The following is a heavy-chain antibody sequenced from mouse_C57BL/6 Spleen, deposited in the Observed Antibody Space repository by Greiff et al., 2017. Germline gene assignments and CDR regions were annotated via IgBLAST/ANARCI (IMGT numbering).Heavy chain of an antibody. D-gene: IGHD1-1*01. Sequence: DVKLVESGPGLVKPSQSLSLTCSVTGYSITSGYYWNWIRQFPGNKLEWMGYISYDGSNNYNPSLKNRISITRDTSKNQFFLKLNSVTTEDTATYYCAREGRDYGSSSYWYFDVWGTGTTVTVSS. CDR3: AREGRDYGSSSYWYFDV. CDR1: GYSITSGYY. J-gene: IGHJ1*03. CDR2: ISYDGSN. V-gene: IGHV3-6*01.